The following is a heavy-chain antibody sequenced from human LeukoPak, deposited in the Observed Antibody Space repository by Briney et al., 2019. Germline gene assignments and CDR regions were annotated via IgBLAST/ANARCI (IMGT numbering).Heavy chain of an antibody. D-gene: IGHD1-26*01. V-gene: IGHV4-59*01. CDR3: ARYSGSYPHDAFDI. CDR1: GGSISSYY. CDR2: IYYSGST. Sequence: SETLSLTCTVSGGSISSYYWSWIRQPPGKGLEWIGYIYYSGSTSYNPSLKSRVTISVDTSKNHFSLKLSPVTAADTAVYYCARYSGSYPHDAFDIWGQGTMVTVSS. J-gene: IGHJ3*02.